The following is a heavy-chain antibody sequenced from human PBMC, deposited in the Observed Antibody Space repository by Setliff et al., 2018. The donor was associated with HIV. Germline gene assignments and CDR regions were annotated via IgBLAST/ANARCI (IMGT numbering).Heavy chain of an antibody. CDR1: GFLFHTYW. Sequence: GSLRLSCAASGFLFHTYWMSWVRQAPGKGLEWVANIKEDGSEKYYVDSVKGRFTTSRDNAENSLYLQMNSLTAEDTAVYYCARHDSGGYYSLDYWGQGTLVTVSS. D-gene: IGHD3-22*01. J-gene: IGHJ4*02. CDR3: ARHDSGGYYSLDY. CDR2: IKEDGSEK. V-gene: IGHV3-7*05.